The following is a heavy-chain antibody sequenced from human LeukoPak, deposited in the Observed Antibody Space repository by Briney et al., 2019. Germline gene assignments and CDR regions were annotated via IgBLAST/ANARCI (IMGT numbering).Heavy chain of an antibody. D-gene: IGHD3-3*01. CDR1: GGTFSSYA. Sequence: SVKVSCKASGGTFSSYAISWVRQAPGQGLEWMGRIIPILGIANYAQKFQGRVTITADKSTSTAYMELSSLRSEDTAVYYCASLNTIFGVVIAYFDYWGQGTLVTVSS. V-gene: IGHV1-69*04. J-gene: IGHJ4*02. CDR2: IIPILGIA. CDR3: ASLNTIFGVVIAYFDY.